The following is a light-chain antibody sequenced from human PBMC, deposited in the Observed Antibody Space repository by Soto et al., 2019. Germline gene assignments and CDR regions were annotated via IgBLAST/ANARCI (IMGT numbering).Light chain of an antibody. CDR1: SSDVGGFDY. CDR2: EVT. Sequence: QSALTQPPSASGSPGQSVTISCTGTSSDVGGFDYVSWHQQHPGKAPKVIIYEVTKRPSGVPDRFSGSKSGNTASLTVSGLQADDEADYYCQSYDSSLSVWMFGGGTKLTVL. V-gene: IGLV2-8*01. CDR3: QSYDSSLSVWM. J-gene: IGLJ3*02.